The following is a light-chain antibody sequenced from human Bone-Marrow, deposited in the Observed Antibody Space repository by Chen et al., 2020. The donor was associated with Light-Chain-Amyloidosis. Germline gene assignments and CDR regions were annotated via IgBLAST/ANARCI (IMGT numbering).Light chain of an antibody. CDR2: VAS. CDR1: QGIRND. Sequence: AIPMTQSPSSLSASVGDRVTITCRASQGIRNDVGWYQQKPGKAPKLLIYVASNLESGVPSRFSGSGSGTDFTLTISSLQPEDFATYYCLQDYSHPWTFGQGTKVEIK. V-gene: IGKV1-6*01. CDR3: LQDYSHPWT. J-gene: IGKJ1*01.